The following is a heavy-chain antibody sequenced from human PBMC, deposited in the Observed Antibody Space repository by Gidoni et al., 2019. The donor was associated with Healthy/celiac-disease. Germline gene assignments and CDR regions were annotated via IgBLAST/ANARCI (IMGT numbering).Heavy chain of an antibody. CDR1: GFTFDDYA. J-gene: IGHJ4*02. V-gene: IGHV3-9*01. D-gene: IGHD6-13*01. Sequence: EVQLVESGGVLVQPGRSLRLSCAASGFTFDDYAMHWVRQAPGKGLEWVSGISWNSGSIGYADSVKGRFTISRDNAKNSLYLQMNSLRAEDTALYYCAKGQQLGFIDYWGQGTLVTVSS. CDR2: ISWNSGSI. CDR3: AKGQQLGFIDY.